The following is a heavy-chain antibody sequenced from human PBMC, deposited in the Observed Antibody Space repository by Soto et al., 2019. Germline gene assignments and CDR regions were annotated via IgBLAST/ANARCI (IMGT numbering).Heavy chain of an antibody. J-gene: IGHJ4*02. D-gene: IGHD3-10*01. V-gene: IGHV3-21*04. Sequence: GGSLRLSCVASGFTFSAYSMSWVRQAPGQGLEWVSSITSSSTYIYYTRSVKGRFTISRDNSKNTLYLQMNSLRAEDKAVYYCAKGGQSYDYWGQGTLVTVSS. CDR3: AKGGQSYDY. CDR2: ITSSSTYI. CDR1: GFTFSAYS.